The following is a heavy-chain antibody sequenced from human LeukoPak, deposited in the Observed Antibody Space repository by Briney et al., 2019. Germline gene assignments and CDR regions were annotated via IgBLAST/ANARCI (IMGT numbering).Heavy chain of an antibody. J-gene: IGHJ4*02. CDR3: AILGSSTSLLNFCDY. D-gene: IGHD2-2*01. Sequence: PGGSLRLSCAASGFTFSSYAMSWVRQAPGKGLEWVSAVSGSGGSTYYADSVKGRFTISRDNSKNTLYLQMNSLRAEDTAVYYCAILGSSTSLLNFCDYWGQGTLVTVSS. CDR1: GFTFSSYA. V-gene: IGHV3-23*01. CDR2: VSGSGGST.